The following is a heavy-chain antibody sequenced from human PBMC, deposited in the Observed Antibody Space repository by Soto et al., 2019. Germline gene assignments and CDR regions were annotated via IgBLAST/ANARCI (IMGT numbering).Heavy chain of an antibody. V-gene: IGHV3-21*01. CDR3: ASARVGATYDASDI. J-gene: IGHJ3*02. Sequence: EVQLVESGGGLAKPGGSLRLSCAASGFTFSTYSMNWVRQAPGTGLEWVSSISSSSNYIYYADSVKGRFTSSRDNAKNALYLHMNSLRAEDTAVYYCASARVGATYDASDIWGQGTMDTVSS. D-gene: IGHD1-26*01. CDR1: GFTFSTYS. CDR2: ISSSSNYI.